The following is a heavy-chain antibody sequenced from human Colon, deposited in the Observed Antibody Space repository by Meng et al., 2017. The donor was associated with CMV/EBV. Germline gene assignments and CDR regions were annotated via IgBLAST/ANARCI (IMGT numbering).Heavy chain of an antibody. CDR1: GGTFSSYA. Sequence: SVKVSCKASGGTFSSYAISWVRQAPGQGLEWMGGIIPILGIANYAQKFQGRVTITADKSTSTAYMELSSLRSEDTAVYYCARNLGQNWNFEALDSWGQGTLVTVSS. CDR3: ARNLGQNWNFEALDS. D-gene: IGHD1-7*01. CDR2: IIPILGIA. V-gene: IGHV1-69*10. J-gene: IGHJ4*02.